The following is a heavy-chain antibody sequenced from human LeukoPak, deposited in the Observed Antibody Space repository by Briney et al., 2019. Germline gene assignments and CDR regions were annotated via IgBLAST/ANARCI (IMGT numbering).Heavy chain of an antibody. V-gene: IGHV1-18*01. CDR3: ARRLGPAAMDSLYYYYYYMDV. J-gene: IGHJ6*03. CDR1: GYTFTSYG. D-gene: IGHD2-2*01. CDR2: ISTYNGHT. Sequence: ASVKVSCKASGYTFTSYGISWVRQAPGQGLEWMGWISTYNGHTNYAEKFQGRVTMTTDTSTSTVYMELRSLRSDDTAVYYCARRLGPAAMDSLYYYYYYMDVWGKGTTVTISS.